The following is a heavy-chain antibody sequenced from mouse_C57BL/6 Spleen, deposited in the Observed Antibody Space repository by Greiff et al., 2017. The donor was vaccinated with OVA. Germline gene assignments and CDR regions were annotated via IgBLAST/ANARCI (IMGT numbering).Heavy chain of an antibody. V-gene: IGHV1-64*01. D-gene: IGHD1-1*01. J-gene: IGHJ2*01. CDR2: IHPNSGST. CDR1: GYTFTSYW. CDR3: ARAYGSSYDY. Sequence: QVQLKPPGAELVKPGASVKLSCTASGYTFTSYWMHWVKQRPGQGLEWIGMIHPNSGSTNYNEKFKSKATLTVDKSSSTAYMQLSSLTSEDSAVYYCARAYGSSYDYWGQGTTLTVSS.